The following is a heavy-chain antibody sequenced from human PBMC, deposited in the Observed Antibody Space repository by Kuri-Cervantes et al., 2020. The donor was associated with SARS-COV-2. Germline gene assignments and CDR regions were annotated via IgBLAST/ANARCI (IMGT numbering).Heavy chain of an antibody. V-gene: IGHV1-69*13. D-gene: IGHD5-18*01. CDR3: ARGNTADAFDI. CDR2: IIPIFGTA. J-gene: IGHJ3*02. Sequence: SVKVSCKASGYTFTSYGISWVRQAPGQGLEWMGGIIPIFGTANYAQKFQGRVTITADESTSTAYMELSSLRSEDTAVYYCARGNTADAFDIWGQGTMVTVSS. CDR1: GYTFTSYG.